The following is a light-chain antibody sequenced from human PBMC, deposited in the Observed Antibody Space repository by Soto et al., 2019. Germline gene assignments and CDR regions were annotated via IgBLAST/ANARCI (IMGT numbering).Light chain of an antibody. V-gene: IGKV3-15*01. CDR2: NAS. Sequence: IVMTQFPATLSVSPGERATLSCRAGDSIGTNVAWYQHKPGQSPRLLIYNASTRPPGVAARFSGSGSGTEFTLTISSLQPEDFAVYYCQQYNSWPVYTFGQGTKLDIK. CDR3: QQYNSWPVYT. CDR1: DSIGTN. J-gene: IGKJ2*01.